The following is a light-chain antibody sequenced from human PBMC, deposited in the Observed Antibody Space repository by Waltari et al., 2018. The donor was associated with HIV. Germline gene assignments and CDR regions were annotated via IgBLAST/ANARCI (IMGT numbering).Light chain of an antibody. CDR3: QAWYHSDDPIF. Sequence: SYVLTQPPSVSVAPGKTATITCGGDNLGTKSVKWYQQRPGQAPVLVVYHDNNRPSGVPERFSGSNSGDTATLTISRVEAGDEADYYCQAWYHSDDPIFFGGGTQLTVL. CDR2: HDN. CDR1: NLGTKS. V-gene: IGLV3-21*03. J-gene: IGLJ2*01.